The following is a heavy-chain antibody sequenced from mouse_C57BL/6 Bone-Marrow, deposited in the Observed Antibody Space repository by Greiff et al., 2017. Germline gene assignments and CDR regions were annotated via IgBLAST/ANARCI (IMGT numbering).Heavy chain of an antibody. Sequence: QVQLQQSGAELMKPGASVKLSCKATGYTFTGYWIEWVKQRPGHGLEWIGEILPGSGSTNYNEKFKGKATFTADTSSNTAYMQLSSLTTEDSAIYYCAREEDYYGSSYWYFDVWGTGTTVTVSS. V-gene: IGHV1-9*01. CDR2: ILPGSGST. CDR1: GYTFTGYW. J-gene: IGHJ1*03. D-gene: IGHD1-1*01. CDR3: AREEDYYGSSYWYFDV.